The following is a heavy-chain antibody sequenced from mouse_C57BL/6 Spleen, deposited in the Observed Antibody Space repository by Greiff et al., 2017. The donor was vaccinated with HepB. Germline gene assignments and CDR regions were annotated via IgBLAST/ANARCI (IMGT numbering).Heavy chain of an antibody. CDR2: IYPRSGNT. D-gene: IGHD2-12*01. CDR3: ASPQPYAFDY. Sequence: VQLKESGAELARPGASVKLSCKASGYTFTSYGISWVKQRTGQGLEWIGEIYPRSGNTYYNEKFKGKATLTADKSSSTAYMELRSLTSEDSAVYFCASPQPYAFDYWGQGTTLTVSS. J-gene: IGHJ2*01. CDR1: GYTFTSYG. V-gene: IGHV1-81*01.